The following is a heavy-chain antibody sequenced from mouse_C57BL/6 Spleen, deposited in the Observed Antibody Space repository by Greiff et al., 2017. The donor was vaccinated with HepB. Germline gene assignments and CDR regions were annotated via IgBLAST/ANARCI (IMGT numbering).Heavy chain of an antibody. D-gene: IGHD1-1*01. CDR3: ARDGTTVVAFDY. CDR1: GYSITSGYY. V-gene: IGHV3-6*01. CDR2: ISYDGSN. J-gene: IGHJ2*01. Sequence: EVKLQESGPGLVKPSQSLSLTCSVTGYSITSGYYWNWIRQFPGNKLEWMGYISYDGSNNYNPSLKNRIPITRDTSKNQFFLKLNSVTTEDTATYYCARDGTTVVAFDYWGQGTTLTVSS.